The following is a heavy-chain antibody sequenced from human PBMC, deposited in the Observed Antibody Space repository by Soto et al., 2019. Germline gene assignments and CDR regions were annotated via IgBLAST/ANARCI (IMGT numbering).Heavy chain of an antibody. D-gene: IGHD3-22*01. CDR3: ARVDVGSGYLCVY. Sequence: QVQLQESGPGLVKPSETLSLTCTVSGGSISSYYWCWIRQPPGKGLEWIGYIYYSGSTKYNPSLMSLVIMPVDTSKNQFPQSLSSVTTTDTAVYYCARVDVGSGYLCVYWGQGNLVNVYS. CDR2: IYYSGST. CDR1: GGSISSYY. J-gene: IGHJ4*02. V-gene: IGHV4-59*01.